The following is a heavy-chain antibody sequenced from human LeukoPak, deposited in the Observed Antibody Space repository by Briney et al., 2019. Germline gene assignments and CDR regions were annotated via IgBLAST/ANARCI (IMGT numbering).Heavy chain of an antibody. CDR1: GGSISSYY. V-gene: IGHV4-59*01. J-gene: IGHJ3*02. CDR2: IYYSGST. D-gene: IGHD2-2*01. Sequence: SETLSLTCTVSGGSISSYYWSWIRQPPGKGLEWIGYIYYSGSTNYNPSLKSRVTISVDTSKNQFSLKLSSVTAADTAVYYCARDGVVPAGVGAFDIWGQGTMVTVSS. CDR3: ARDGVVPAGVGAFDI.